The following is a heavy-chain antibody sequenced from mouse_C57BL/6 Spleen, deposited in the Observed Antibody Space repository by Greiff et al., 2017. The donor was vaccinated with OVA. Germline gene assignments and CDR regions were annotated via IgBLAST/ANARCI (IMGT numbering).Heavy chain of an antibody. CDR2: IDPETGGT. J-gene: IGHJ3*01. CDR3: TRKGYDPFAY. CDR1: GYTFTDYE. D-gene: IGHD2-2*01. Sequence: LVESGAELVRPGASVTLSCKASGYTFTDYEMHWVKQTPVHGLEWIGAIDPETGGTAYNQKFKGKAILTADKSSSTAYMELRSLTSEDSAVYYCTRKGYDPFAYWGQGTLVTVSA. V-gene: IGHV1-15*01.